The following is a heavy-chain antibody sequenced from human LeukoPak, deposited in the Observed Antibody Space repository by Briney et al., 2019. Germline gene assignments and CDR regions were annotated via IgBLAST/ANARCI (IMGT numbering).Heavy chain of an antibody. J-gene: IGHJ4*02. CDR2: ISGGAGGA. V-gene: IGHV3-23*01. CDR1: GFTFSSYA. CDR3: AKDGGYGSGSYYPDY. Sequence: GGSLRLSCAASGFTFSSYAMNWVRQAPGKGLEWVSSISGGAGGAAYADSVKGRFTMSRDNSKNTLYLEMNSLRADDTAVYYCAKDGGYGSGSYYPDYWGQGTLVTVSS. D-gene: IGHD3-10*01.